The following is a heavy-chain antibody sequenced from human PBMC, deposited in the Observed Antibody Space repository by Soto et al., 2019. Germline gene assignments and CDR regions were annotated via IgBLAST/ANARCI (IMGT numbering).Heavy chain of an antibody. D-gene: IGHD1-20*01. Sequence: SETLSLTCSVSGGSISYNSYDWGWIRQPPGKGLEWIGGIFYTGTTYCSPSLKDRVTMSMDTSKNSFSVNLTSVTAADTAVYYCATSQRGYNWNYFDHWGQGALVTVSS. CDR3: ATSQRGYNWNYFDH. J-gene: IGHJ4*02. V-gene: IGHV4-39*02. CDR1: GGSISYNSYD. CDR2: IFYTGTT.